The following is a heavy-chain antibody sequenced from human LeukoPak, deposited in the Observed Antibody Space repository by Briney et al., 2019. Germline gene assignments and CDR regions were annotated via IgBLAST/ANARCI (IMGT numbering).Heavy chain of an antibody. CDR3: VRDGYSYGFMLAFDI. V-gene: IGHV3-74*01. CDR2: INSDGSST. Sequence: GGSLRLSCAASGFTFSNYAMSWVRQAPGKGLVWVSRINSDGSSTSYADSVKGRFTISRDSAKNTLYLQMNSLRAEDTAVYYCVRDGYSYGFMLAFDIWGLGTRVTVSS. CDR1: GFTFSNYA. J-gene: IGHJ3*02. D-gene: IGHD5-18*01.